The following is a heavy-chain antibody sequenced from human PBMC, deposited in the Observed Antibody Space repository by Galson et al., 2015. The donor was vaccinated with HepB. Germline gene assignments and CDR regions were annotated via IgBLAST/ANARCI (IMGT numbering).Heavy chain of an antibody. CDR3: AIDYKSPGDILTGWDDYYYGMDV. CDR1: GLTFSSYA. CDR2: ISYDGSNK. V-gene: IGHV3-30-3*01. J-gene: IGHJ6*02. D-gene: IGHD3-9*01. Sequence: SLRLSCAASGLTFSSYAMHWVRQAPGRGLGWLAVISYDGSNKYYADSVKGRFTISRDNSKNTLYLQMNSLRAEDTAVYYCAIDYKSPGDILTGWDDYYYGMDVWGQGTTVTVSS.